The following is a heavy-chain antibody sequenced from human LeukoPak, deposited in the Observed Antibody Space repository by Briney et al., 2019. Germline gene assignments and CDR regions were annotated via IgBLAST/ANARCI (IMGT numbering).Heavy chain of an antibody. J-gene: IGHJ4*02. V-gene: IGHV3-30*04. Sequence: PGGSLRLSCAASGFTFSSYAMHWVRQAPGKGLEWVAVISYDGSNKYYADSVKGRFTISRDNAKNSLYLQMNSLRAEDTAIYYCARDTSMAAFDYWGQGTLVTVSS. CDR3: ARDTSMAAFDY. CDR1: GFTFSSYA. CDR2: ISYDGSNK. D-gene: IGHD1-1*01.